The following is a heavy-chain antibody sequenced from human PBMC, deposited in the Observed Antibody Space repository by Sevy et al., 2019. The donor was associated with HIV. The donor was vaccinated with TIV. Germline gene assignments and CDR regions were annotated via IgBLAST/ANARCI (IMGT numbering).Heavy chain of an antibody. Sequence: GGALRLSCAASGFTFSSYAMSWVRQAPGKGLEWVSAISGSGGSTYYADSVKGRFTISRDNSKNTLYLQMNSLRAEDTAVYYCAKQWWELLARFQHWGKGTLVTVSS. V-gene: IGHV3-23*01. J-gene: IGHJ1*01. D-gene: IGHD1-26*01. CDR2: ISGSGGST. CDR1: GFTFSSYA. CDR3: AKQWWELLARFQH.